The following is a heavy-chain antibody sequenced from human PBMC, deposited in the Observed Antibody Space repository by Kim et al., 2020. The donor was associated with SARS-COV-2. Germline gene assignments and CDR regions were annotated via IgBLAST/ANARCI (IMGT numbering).Heavy chain of an antibody. D-gene: IGHD4-17*01. CDR1: GYTFTSYG. CDR2: VGAYNGDT. CDR3: ARDRGYGAVTFDY. J-gene: IGHJ4*02. V-gene: IGHV1-18*01. Sequence: ASVKVSCKASGYTFTSYGISWVRQAPGQGLEWLGWVGAYNGDTNYAQNLQGRVTLTTDTSTSTAFLVLRSLRSDDTAVYFCARDRGYGAVTFDYWGQGTL.